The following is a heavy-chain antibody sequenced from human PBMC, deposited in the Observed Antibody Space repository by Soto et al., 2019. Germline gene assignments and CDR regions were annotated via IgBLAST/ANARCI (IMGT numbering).Heavy chain of an antibody. CDR3: AKDPITMIVVAMSSRYFDL. J-gene: IGHJ2*01. Sequence: PGGSLRLSCAASGFTFSSYGMHWVRQAPGKGLEWVAVISYDGSNKYYADSVKGRFTISRDNSKNTLYLQMNSLRAEDTAVYYCAKDPITMIVVAMSSRYFDLWGRGTLVTVSS. CDR2: ISYDGSNK. D-gene: IGHD3-22*01. V-gene: IGHV3-30*18. CDR1: GFTFSSYG.